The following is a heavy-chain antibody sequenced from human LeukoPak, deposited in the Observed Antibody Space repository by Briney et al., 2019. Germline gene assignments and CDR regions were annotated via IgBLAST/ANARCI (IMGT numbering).Heavy chain of an antibody. V-gene: IGHV6-1*01. J-gene: IGHJ3*02. CDR3: SRGGAFDI. Sequence: SQTLSLTCGISGDSVSSNSASWNWIRQSPSRGLEWLGRTYYRSKWYNDYAGSVKSRIIINPDTSKNQFSLQLNSVTPEDTAVYYCSRGGAFDIWGHGTMVTVSS. CDR2: TYYRSKWYN. CDR1: GDSVSSNSAS.